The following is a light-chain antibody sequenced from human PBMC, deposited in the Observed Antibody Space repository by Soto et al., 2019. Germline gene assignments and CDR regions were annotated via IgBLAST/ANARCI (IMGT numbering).Light chain of an antibody. CDR3: QQYGSSPGLFT. Sequence: EVVLTQSPGTLSLSPGESATLSCRASQSVTSSYLAWYQQKLGQAPRLLIYGASSRATGIADRFSGSGSGTDFTLTISRLEPEDFTVYYCQQYGSSPGLFTFGPGTKVDL. CDR1: QSVTSSY. J-gene: IGKJ3*01. CDR2: GAS. V-gene: IGKV3-20*01.